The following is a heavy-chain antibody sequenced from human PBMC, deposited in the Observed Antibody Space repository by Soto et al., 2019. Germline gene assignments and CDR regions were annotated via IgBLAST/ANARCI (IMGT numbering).Heavy chain of an antibody. J-gene: IGHJ4*02. CDR1: GFTFSSYA. CDR3: ARGERSYYDSSGFGYFDY. V-gene: IGHV3-30-3*01. D-gene: IGHD3-22*01. Sequence: PGGALRLSCAASGFTFSSYAMHWVRQAPGKGLEWVAVISYDGSNKYYADSVKGRFTIPRDNSKNTLYLQMNSLRAEDTAVYYCARGERSYYDSSGFGYFDYWGQGTLVTVSS. CDR2: ISYDGSNK.